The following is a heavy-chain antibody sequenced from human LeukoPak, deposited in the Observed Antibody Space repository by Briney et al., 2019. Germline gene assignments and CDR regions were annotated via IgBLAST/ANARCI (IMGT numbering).Heavy chain of an antibody. J-gene: IGHJ4*02. V-gene: IGHV3-7*03. Sequence: GGSLRLSCAASGFTFSSYWMNWVRQAPGKGLEWVANIKQDGSEKYYVDSVKGRFTISRDNAKNSLYLQMNSLRAEDTAVCYCARGQGANNFGYWGQGTLVTVSS. CDR3: ARGQGANNFGY. CDR1: GFTFSSYW. CDR2: IKQDGSEK. D-gene: IGHD1-26*01.